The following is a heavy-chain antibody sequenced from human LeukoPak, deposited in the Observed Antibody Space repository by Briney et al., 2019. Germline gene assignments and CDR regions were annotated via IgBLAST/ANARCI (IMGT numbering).Heavy chain of an antibody. CDR3: ARESGARSIAVAGTSSNWFDP. CDR2: IYYSGST. D-gene: IGHD6-19*01. J-gene: IGHJ5*02. V-gene: IGHV4-39*07. CDR1: GGSISSSSYY. Sequence: TLSLTCTASGGSISSSSYYWGWIRQPPGKGLEWIGSIYYSGSTYYNPSLKSRVTISVDTSKNQFSLKLSSVTAADTAVYYCARESGARSIAVAGTSSNWFDPWGQGTLVTVSS.